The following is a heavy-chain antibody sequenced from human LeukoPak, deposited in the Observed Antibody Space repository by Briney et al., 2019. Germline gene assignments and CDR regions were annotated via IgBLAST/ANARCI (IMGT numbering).Heavy chain of an antibody. D-gene: IGHD3-22*01. Sequence: GGSLRLSCAASGFTFSSYSMNWVRQAPGKGLEWVSYISSSSSTIYYADYGKGRFTISRDNAKNSLYLQMNSLRDEDTAVYYCARESEGSSGYYLSPEAGNDYWGQGTLVTVSS. V-gene: IGHV3-48*02. CDR1: GFTFSSYS. J-gene: IGHJ4*02. CDR2: ISSSSSTI. CDR3: ARESEGSSGYYLSPEAGNDY.